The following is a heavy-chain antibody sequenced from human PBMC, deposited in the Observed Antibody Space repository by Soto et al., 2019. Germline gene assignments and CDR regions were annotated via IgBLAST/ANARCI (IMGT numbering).Heavy chain of an antibody. J-gene: IGHJ5*02. V-gene: IGHV3-30-3*01. Sequence: QVQLVESGGGVVQPGRSLRLSCAASGFTFSSYAMRWVRQAPGKGLEWVAVISYDGSNKYYADSVKGRFTISRDNSKNTLYLQMNSLRAEDTAVYYCARVEKVPARDWFDPWGQGTLVTVSS. CDR1: GFTFSSYA. CDR2: ISYDGSNK. D-gene: IGHD2-2*01. CDR3: ARVEKVPARDWFDP.